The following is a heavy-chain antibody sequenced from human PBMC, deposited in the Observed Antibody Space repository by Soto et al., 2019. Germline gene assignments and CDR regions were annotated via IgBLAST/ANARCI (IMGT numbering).Heavy chain of an antibody. Sequence: EVQLLESGGGLVQPGGSLRLSCAASGFIFSNYAMSWVRQAPGKGLEWVSSFGGGDDDTYFADSVKGRFTISRDNSKNTLYLQMNSLRAEDTAIYYCAKDRMSHISVWDPFDVWGQGTMVTVSS. D-gene: IGHD2-15*01. CDR3: AKDRMSHISVWDPFDV. CDR1: GFIFSNYA. J-gene: IGHJ3*01. CDR2: FGGGDDDT. V-gene: IGHV3-23*01.